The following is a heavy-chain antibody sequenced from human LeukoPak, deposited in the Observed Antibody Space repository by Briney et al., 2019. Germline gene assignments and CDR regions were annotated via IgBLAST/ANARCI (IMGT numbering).Heavy chain of an antibody. J-gene: IGHJ4*02. CDR3: AREGAVVGATRGSFDY. CDR1: GYTFTGYY. CDR2: INPSGGST. V-gene: IGHV1-46*01. D-gene: IGHD1-26*01. Sequence: ASVKVSCKASGYTFTGYYMHWVRQAPGQGLEWMGWINPSGGSTSYAQKFQGRVTMTRDTSTSTVYMELSSLRSEDTAVYYRAREGAVVGATRGSFDYGGQGTLVTVSS.